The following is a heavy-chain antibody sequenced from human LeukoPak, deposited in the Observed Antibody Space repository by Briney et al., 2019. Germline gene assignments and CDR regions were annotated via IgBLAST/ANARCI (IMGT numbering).Heavy chain of an antibody. V-gene: IGHV4-61*02. CDR2: IYTSGST. D-gene: IGHD3-16*02. CDR3: ARSLSTYDYVWGSYRYPHAFDI. Sequence: PSETLSLTCTVSGGSISSGSYYWSWIRQPAGKGLEWIGRIYTSGSTNYNPSLKSRVTISVDTSKNQFSLKLSSVTAADTAVYYCARSLSTYDYVWGSYRYPHAFDIWGQGTMVTVSS. CDR1: GGSISSGSYY. J-gene: IGHJ3*02.